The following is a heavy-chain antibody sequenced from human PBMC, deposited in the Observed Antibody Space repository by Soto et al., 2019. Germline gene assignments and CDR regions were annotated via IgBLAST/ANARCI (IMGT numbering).Heavy chain of an antibody. CDR2: ISDGGSSI. Sequence: GGSLRLSCAASGFTFSSSYMSWIHQAPGKGLEWISYISDGGSSINYADSVKGRFTISRDDPNNSLYLQMNSLRAEDTAVYYCARPRPGKYMDVWGKGTTVTVSS. CDR3: ARPRPGKYMDV. J-gene: IGHJ6*03. V-gene: IGHV3-11*01. CDR1: GFTFSSSY.